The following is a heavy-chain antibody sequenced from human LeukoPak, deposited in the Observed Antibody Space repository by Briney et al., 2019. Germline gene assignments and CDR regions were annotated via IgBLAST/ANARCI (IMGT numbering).Heavy chain of an antibody. CDR1: GGSISSYY. J-gene: IGHJ6*02. V-gene: IGHV4-59*01. Sequence: SETLSLTCTVSGGSISSYYWSWIRQPPGKGLEWIGYIYYSGSSNYNPSLKSRVTISVDTSKNQFSLNLSSVTAADTAVYYCARDQGYGMDVWGQGTTVTVSS. CDR2: IYYSGSS. CDR3: ARDQGYGMDV.